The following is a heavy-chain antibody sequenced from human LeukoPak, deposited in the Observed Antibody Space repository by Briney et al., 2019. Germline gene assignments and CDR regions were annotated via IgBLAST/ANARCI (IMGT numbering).Heavy chain of an antibody. CDR1: GYTFTSYG. Sequence: ASVKVSCKASGYTFTSYGISWVRQAPGQGLEWMGWISAYDGNTNYAQKRQGRVTMTTDTSTSTAYMELRSLRSDDTAVYYCARDNGMVRGVIINYFDYWGQGTLVTVSS. J-gene: IGHJ4*02. CDR2: ISAYDGNT. D-gene: IGHD3-10*01. CDR3: ARDNGMVRGVIINYFDY. V-gene: IGHV1-18*01.